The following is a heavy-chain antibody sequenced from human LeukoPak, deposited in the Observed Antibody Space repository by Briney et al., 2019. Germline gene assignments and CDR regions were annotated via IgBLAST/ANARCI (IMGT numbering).Heavy chain of an antibody. J-gene: IGHJ5*02. Sequence: SETLSLTCTVSGGSISSSSYYWGWIRQPPGKGLEWIGSIYYSGSTYYNPSLKSRVTISVDTSKNQFSLKLSSVTAADTAVYYCARDLSGYSSSWHRGYSSGWWSWGQGTLVTVSS. CDR3: ARDLSGYSSSWHRGYSSGWWS. V-gene: IGHV4-39*07. CDR1: GGSISSSSYY. D-gene: IGHD6-19*01. CDR2: IYYSGST.